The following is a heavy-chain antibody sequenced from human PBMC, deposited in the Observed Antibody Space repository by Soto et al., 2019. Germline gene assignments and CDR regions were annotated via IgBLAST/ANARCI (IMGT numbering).Heavy chain of an antibody. CDR1: GGSISSSSYY. CDR2: IYYSGST. D-gene: IGHD3-3*01. J-gene: IGHJ6*02. CDR3: VWMGVALGGRDYYYGMDV. Sequence: PSETLSLTCTVSGGSISSSSYYWGWIRQPPGKGLEWIGSIYYSGSTYYNPSLKSRVTISVDTSKNQFSLKLSSVTAADTAVYYCVWMGVALGGRDYYYGMDVWGQGTTVTVSS. V-gene: IGHV4-39*01.